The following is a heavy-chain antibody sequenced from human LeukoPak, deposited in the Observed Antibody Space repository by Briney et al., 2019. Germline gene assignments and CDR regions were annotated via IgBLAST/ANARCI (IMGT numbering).Heavy chain of an antibody. CDR2: ISGSGDSK. CDR3: ARRTYSNYFFDY. Sequence: TGGSLRLSCAASGFTFSAYYMSWIRRAPGKGLEWVSDISGSGDSKFYTDSVKGRFTISRDNAKNSLYLQMNSLRAEDTAVYYCARRTYSNYFFDYWGLGTLVTVSS. V-gene: IGHV3-11*01. J-gene: IGHJ4*02. CDR1: GFTFSAYY. D-gene: IGHD4-11*01.